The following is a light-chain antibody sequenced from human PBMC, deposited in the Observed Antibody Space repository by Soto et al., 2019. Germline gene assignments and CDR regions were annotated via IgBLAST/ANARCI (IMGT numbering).Light chain of an antibody. V-gene: IGKV3-20*01. CDR2: GAS. Sequence: IVLTQSPGTLSLSPGERATLSCRASQSVSSSYLAWYQQKPGQTPRLLIYGASNRATAIPDRFSGSGSGTDFTLTISRLEPEDFAVYYCQQYGSSPPYTFGQGTKLEIK. J-gene: IGKJ2*01. CDR3: QQYGSSPPYT. CDR1: QSVSSSY.